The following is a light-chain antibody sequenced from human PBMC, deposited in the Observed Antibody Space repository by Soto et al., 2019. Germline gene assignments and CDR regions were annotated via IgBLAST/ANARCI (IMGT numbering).Light chain of an antibody. CDR3: QQYGSSPLYT. CDR2: GAS. V-gene: IGKV3-20*01. CDR1: QSVTNNY. J-gene: IGKJ2*01. Sequence: EIVLTQSRGTLCLSPGERATLSCRASQSVTNNYLGWYQQRPGQAPRLLIYGASSRATGIPDRFSGSGSGTDFTLTISRLEPEDLAEYYCQQYGSSPLYTFVQGTKLEIK.